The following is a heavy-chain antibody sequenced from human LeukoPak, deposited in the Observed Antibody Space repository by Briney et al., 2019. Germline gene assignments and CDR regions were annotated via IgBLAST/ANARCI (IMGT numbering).Heavy chain of an antibody. Sequence: SETLSLTCTVSGGSISSYYWSWIRQPPGKGLEWIGYIYYSGSTNYNPSLKSRVTMSVDTSKNQFSLNLSSVTAADTAVYYCARHEDGSYYGHLGYWGQGTLVTVSS. D-gene: IGHD1-26*01. CDR3: ARHEDGSYYGHLGY. V-gene: IGHV4-59*08. J-gene: IGHJ4*02. CDR2: IYYSGST. CDR1: GGSISSYY.